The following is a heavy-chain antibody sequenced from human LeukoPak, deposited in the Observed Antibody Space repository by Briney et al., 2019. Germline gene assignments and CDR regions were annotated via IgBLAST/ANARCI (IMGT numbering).Heavy chain of an antibody. D-gene: IGHD3-10*01. V-gene: IGHV3-23*01. J-gene: IGHJ4*02. CDR1: GFTFSSYA. CDR2: ISGSGGST. Sequence: GGSLRLSCAASGFTFSSYAMSWVRQAPGKGLEWVSAISGSGGSTYYADSVKDRFTISRDNSKNTLYLQMNSLRAEDTAVYYCAKPLTYYYGSGNDYWGQGTLVTVSS. CDR3: AKPLTYYYGSGNDY.